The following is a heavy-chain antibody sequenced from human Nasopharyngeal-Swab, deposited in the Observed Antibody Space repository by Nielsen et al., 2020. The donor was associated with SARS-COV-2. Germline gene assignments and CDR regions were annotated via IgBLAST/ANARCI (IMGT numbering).Heavy chain of an antibody. Sequence: SEILSLTCTVSGGSITRGGYYWSWIRQYPGKGLEWIGYIYYSGRTNYNPSLKSRVTISVDTSKNQFSLKLRSVTAADTAVYYCARHEAQKYDIWTGGIWANWFDSWGQGTLVTVSS. CDR2: IYYSGRT. V-gene: IGHV4-31*03. J-gene: IGHJ5*01. CDR1: GGSITRGGYY. D-gene: IGHD3-9*01. CDR3: ARHEAQKYDIWTGGIWANWFDS.